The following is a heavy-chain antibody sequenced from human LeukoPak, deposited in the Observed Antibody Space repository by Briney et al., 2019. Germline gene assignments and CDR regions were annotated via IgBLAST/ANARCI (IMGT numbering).Heavy chain of an antibody. Sequence: SETLSLTCAVSGGSISSYYWTWIRQPPGKGLEWIGYIYYSGSTNYNPSLKSRVTISVDTSKNQFSLKLTSVTAADTAVYYCARGVNSGYFDYCGQGTLVTVSS. CDR1: GGSISSYY. CDR2: IYYSGST. CDR3: ARGVNSGYFDY. J-gene: IGHJ4*02. D-gene: IGHD1-26*01. V-gene: IGHV4-59*01.